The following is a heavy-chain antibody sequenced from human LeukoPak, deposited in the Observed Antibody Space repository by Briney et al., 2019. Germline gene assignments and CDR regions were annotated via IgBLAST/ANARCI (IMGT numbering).Heavy chain of an antibody. CDR3: AREKLVGIAAADDAFDI. D-gene: IGHD6-13*01. J-gene: IGHJ3*02. CDR1: GYTFTSYG. V-gene: IGHV1-18*01. CDR2: ISAYNGNT. Sequence: ASVKVSCKASGYTFTSYGISWVRQAPGQGLEWMGWISAYNGNTNYAQKLQGRVTMTTDTSTSTAYMELRSLRSDDTAVYYCAREKLVGIAAADDAFDIWGQGTMVTVSS.